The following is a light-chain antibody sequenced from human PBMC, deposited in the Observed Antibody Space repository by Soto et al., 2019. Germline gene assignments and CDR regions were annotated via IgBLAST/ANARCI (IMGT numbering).Light chain of an antibody. CDR2: GNS. J-gene: IGLJ3*02. CDR3: QSYDISLSGWV. V-gene: IGLV1-40*01. CDR1: SSNIGAVYD. Sequence: QSALTQPPSVSGAPGQRVTISCTGSSSNIGAVYDVHWYQQLPGTAPKLLIYGNSNRPSGVPDRFSGSKSGTSASLAITGLRAEDEADYYCQSYDISLSGWVFGGGTKLTVL.